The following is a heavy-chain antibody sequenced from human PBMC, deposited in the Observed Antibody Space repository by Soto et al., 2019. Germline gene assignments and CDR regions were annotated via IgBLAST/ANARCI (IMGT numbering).Heavy chain of an antibody. J-gene: IGHJ4*02. Sequence: PGGSLRLSCAASGFTFSSYGMHWVRQAPGKGLEWVAVISYDGSNKYYADSVKGRFTISRDNSKNTLYLQMNSLRAEDTAVYYCAKDLTRCGSSTSCYSRVADYWGQGTLVTVSS. V-gene: IGHV3-30*18. CDR3: AKDLTRCGSSTSCYSRVADY. D-gene: IGHD2-2*02. CDR1: GFTFSSYG. CDR2: ISYDGSNK.